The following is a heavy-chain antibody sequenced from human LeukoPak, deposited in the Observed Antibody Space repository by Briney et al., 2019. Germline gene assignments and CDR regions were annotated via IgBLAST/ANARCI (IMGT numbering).Heavy chain of an antibody. CDR1: GDSFTAYY. V-gene: IGHV1-2*02. Sequence: ASVKVSCKTSGDSFTAYYMHWVRQAPGQGLEWMGWINPNSGDTNYAQKFQGRVTMTSDASTSTAHLDLRGVRPDHTAVYFWAGGGIWFGVLKNWLGPWGQGTRVTVTS. D-gene: IGHD3-10*01. CDR3: AGGGIWFGVLKNWLGP. J-gene: IGHJ5*02. CDR2: INPNSGDT.